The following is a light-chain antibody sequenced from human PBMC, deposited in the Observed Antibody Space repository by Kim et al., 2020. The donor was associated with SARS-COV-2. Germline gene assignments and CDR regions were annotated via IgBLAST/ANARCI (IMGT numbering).Light chain of an antibody. CDR3: SSYAGSKPYV. CDR2: EVS. V-gene: IGLV2-8*01. Sequence: GQSVTISFTGTSRDVGGYNFVSWYQQHPGKAPKLMISEVSKRPSGVPDRFSGSKSGNTASLTVSGLQAEDEADYYCSSYAGSKPYVFGTGTKVTVL. CDR1: SRDVGGYNF. J-gene: IGLJ1*01.